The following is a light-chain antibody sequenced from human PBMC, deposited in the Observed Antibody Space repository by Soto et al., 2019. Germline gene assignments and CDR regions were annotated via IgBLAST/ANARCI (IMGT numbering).Light chain of an antibody. CDR3: NSYTRSSTLNVV. Sequence: QSALTQPASVSGSPGQSITISCTGTSSDVGAYNYVSWYQQHPGKAPKLIIFEVSNRPSGVSNRFSGSKSGNTASLTISGLQAEDEADYYCNSYTRSSTLNVVFGGGTKLTVL. CDR1: SSDVGAYNY. V-gene: IGLV2-14*01. CDR2: EVS. J-gene: IGLJ2*01.